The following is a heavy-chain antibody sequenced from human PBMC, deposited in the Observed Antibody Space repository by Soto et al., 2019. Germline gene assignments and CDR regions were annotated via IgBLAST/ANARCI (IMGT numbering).Heavy chain of an antibody. Sequence: LQQWGAGLLNPSETLSLTCAVYGGSLSGYYWTWIRQPPGKGLEWIGETNHSGFTNYNASLESRFTMSVDMSRNQVSLELRSVTAADTAVYYCARSKFRSITTFNYWGQGTLVTVSS. CDR1: GGSLSGYY. CDR2: TNHSGFT. V-gene: IGHV4-34*01. J-gene: IGHJ4*02. D-gene: IGHD4-4*01. CDR3: ARSKFRSITTFNY.